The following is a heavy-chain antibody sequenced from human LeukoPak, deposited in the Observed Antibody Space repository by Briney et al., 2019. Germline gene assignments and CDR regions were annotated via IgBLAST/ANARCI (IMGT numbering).Heavy chain of an antibody. CDR2: ISGSGGST. CDR1: GFTFSSYA. Sequence: GASLRLSCAASGFTFSSYAMSWVRQAPGKGLEWVSAISGSGGSTYYADSVKGRCTISRDNSKNTLYLQMNSLRAEDTAVYYCAKGDCSSTSCHYYYYGMDVWGQGTTVTVSS. J-gene: IGHJ6*02. D-gene: IGHD2-2*01. V-gene: IGHV3-23*01. CDR3: AKGDCSSTSCHYYYYGMDV.